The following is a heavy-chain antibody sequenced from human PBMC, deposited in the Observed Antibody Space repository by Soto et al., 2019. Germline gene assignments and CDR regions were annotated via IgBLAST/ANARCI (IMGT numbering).Heavy chain of an antibody. D-gene: IGHD2-2*01. CDR2: ISAYNGNT. CDR3: AGDSRASFDY. Sequence: QVQLVQSGAEVKKPGASVKVSCKASGYTFTSYGISWVRQAPGQGLEWMGWISAYNGNTNYAQKLQGRVTITTNTTMSAATMEQRGVSSGAAAVNYGAGDSRASFDYGGQGTLVPVAS. J-gene: IGHJ4*02. CDR1: GYTFTSYG. V-gene: IGHV1-18*01.